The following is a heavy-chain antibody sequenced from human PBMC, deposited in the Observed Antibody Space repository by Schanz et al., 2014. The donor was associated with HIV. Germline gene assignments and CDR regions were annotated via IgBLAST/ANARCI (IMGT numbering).Heavy chain of an antibody. CDR1: GYTFTNYD. D-gene: IGHD5-12*01. CDR3: TRSRYELHWLDL. Sequence: QVQLVQSGAEVKKPGASVKVSCRASGYTFTNYDINWVRQAPGQGLEWMGWIKPNSGETKFARKFQGRVTMTRDTSINTAYMELRRLTYDDTAVYFCTRSRYELHWLDLWGQGTLVTVSS. CDR2: IKPNSGET. J-gene: IGHJ5*02. V-gene: IGHV1-2*02.